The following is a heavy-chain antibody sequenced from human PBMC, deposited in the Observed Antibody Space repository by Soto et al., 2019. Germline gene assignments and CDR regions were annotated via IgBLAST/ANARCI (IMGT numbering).Heavy chain of an antibody. CDR2: VSTSGGST. CDR3: AKGSEWLVTWDFDY. J-gene: IGHJ4*02. D-gene: IGHD6-19*01. V-gene: IGHV3-23*01. CDR1: GFTFSSYV. Sequence: EVQLLESGGGLVQPGGSLRLSCAASGFTFSSYVMSWVRQAPGKGLEWVSAVSTSGGSTFYAGSVKGRFAISRDNSKNTLYLQMNSLRAEDTAMYYCAKGSEWLVTWDFDYWGQGTLVTVSS.